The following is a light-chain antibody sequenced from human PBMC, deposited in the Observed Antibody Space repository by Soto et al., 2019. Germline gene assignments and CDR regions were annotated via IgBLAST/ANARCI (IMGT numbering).Light chain of an antibody. V-gene: IGKV3D-15*01. CDR2: GAS. CDR1: QSVTSY. Sequence: EIVLTQSPGTLSLSPGERATLSCRASQSVTSYLAWYQQKPGQAPRLLIFGASNRATGIPARFSGSGSGTEFTLTISSLQSEDFAVYYCHHYKNWPLTFGGGTKVDIK. CDR3: HHYKNWPLT. J-gene: IGKJ4*01.